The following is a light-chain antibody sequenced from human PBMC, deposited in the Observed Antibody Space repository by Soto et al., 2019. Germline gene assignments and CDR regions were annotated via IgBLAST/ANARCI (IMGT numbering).Light chain of an antibody. CDR2: GAS. Sequence: EVVLTQYPGTLSLSPGERATLSCRASQSVSSSYLVWYQQKPGQAPRLLIYGASSRATGIPDRFSGSGSGTDFTLTISRLEPEDFAVYYCQQYGSSPAWTFGQGTKVAIK. V-gene: IGKV3-20*01. CDR1: QSVSSSY. CDR3: QQYGSSPAWT. J-gene: IGKJ1*01.